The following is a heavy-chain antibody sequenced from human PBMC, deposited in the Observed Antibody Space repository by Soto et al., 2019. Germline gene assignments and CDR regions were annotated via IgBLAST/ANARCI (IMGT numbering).Heavy chain of an antibody. D-gene: IGHD6-19*01. V-gene: IGHV3-30*18. J-gene: IGHJ4*02. CDR3: AKDGRAVAGDY. Sequence: GGSLRLSCAASGFTFSSYGMHWVRQAPGKGLEWVAVIPYDGSNKYYADSVKGRFTISRDNSKNTLYLQMNSLRAEDTAVYYCAKDGRAVAGDYWGQGTLVTVSS. CDR1: GFTFSSYG. CDR2: IPYDGSNK.